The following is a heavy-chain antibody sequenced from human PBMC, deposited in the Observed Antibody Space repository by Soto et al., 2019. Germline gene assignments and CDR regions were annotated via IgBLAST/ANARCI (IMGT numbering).Heavy chain of an antibody. CDR2: ISSSSSYI. Sequence: GGSLRLSCAASGFTFSSYSMNWVRQAPGKGLEWVSSISSSSSYIYYADSVKGRFTISRDNAKNSLYLQMNSLRAEDTAVYYCARDLEYYYDSSGYYNPGAFDIWGQGTMVTVSS. CDR1: GFTFSSYS. V-gene: IGHV3-21*01. J-gene: IGHJ3*02. CDR3: ARDLEYYYDSSGYYNPGAFDI. D-gene: IGHD3-22*01.